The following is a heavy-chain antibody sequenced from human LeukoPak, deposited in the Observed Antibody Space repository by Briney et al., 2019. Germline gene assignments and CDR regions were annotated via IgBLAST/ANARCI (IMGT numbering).Heavy chain of an antibody. J-gene: IGHJ4*02. V-gene: IGHV1-46*01. D-gene: IGHD3-16*01. CDR1: GYTFTSYY. CDR3: ARAFTFKDYFDY. CDR2: INPSGAST. Sequence: ASVKVSCEASGYTFTSYYIHWVRQAPGQGLEWMGIINPSGASTSYAQKFQGRVTMTRDMSTSTVYMELSSLRSEDTAMYYCARAFTFKDYFDYWGQGTLVTVSS.